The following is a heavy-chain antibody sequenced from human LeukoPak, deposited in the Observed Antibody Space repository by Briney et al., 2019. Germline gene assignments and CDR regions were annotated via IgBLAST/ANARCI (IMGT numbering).Heavy chain of an antibody. J-gene: IGHJ1*01. V-gene: IGHV3-23*01. D-gene: IGHD3-3*01. CDR2: ISGSGSSI. CDR1: GFTFSNYA. CDR3: AMGATSWSGYSFPKIFQH. Sequence: PGGSLRLSCAASGFTFSNYAVNWIRQAPGKGLKWVSVISGSGSSIYYTGSVKGRFTISRDNSKNTLYLQMNSLRAEDTAVYYCAMGATSWSGYSFPKIFQHWGRGTLVTVSS.